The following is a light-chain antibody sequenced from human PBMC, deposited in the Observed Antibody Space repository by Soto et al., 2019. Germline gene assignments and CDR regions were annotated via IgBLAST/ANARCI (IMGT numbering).Light chain of an antibody. V-gene: IGLV2-11*01. CDR1: SGDVGGYNF. CDR2: DVS. CDR3: CSYGGSYTWV. Sequence: QSVLTQPRSVSGSPGQSVTISCTGTSGDVGGYNFVSWYQQHPGKVPTHVIFDVSHRPSGVPDRFSGSKSGNTASLTISGLQAEDEADYYCCSYGGSYTWVFGRGTKLTVL. J-gene: IGLJ2*01.